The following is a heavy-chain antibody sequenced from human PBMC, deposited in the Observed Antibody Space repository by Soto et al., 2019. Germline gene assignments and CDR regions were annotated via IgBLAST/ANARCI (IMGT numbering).Heavy chain of an antibody. CDR2: ISGSGGST. D-gene: IGHD2-2*01. CDR3: ATPGFLGYCSSTSCPD. J-gene: IGHJ4*02. V-gene: IGHV3-23*01. Sequence: PGGSLRLSCAASGFTFSSYAMSWVRRAPGKGLEWVSAISGSGGSTYYADSVKGRFTISRDNSKNTLYLQMNSLRAEDTAVYYCATPGFLGYCSSTSCPDWGQGTLVTVSS. CDR1: GFTFSSYA.